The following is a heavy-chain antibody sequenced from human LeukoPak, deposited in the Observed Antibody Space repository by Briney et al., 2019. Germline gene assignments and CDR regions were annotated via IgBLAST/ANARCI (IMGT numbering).Heavy chain of an antibody. V-gene: IGHV3-49*04. CDR3: TRDSGTYNWFDP. Sequence: PGGSLRLSCTASGFTFGDYAMSWVRQAPGKGLEWVGFIRSKAYGGTTEYAASVRGRFTISRDDSKNSVYLQMKSLKTEDTALYYCTRDSGTYNWFDPWGQGTLVTVSS. J-gene: IGHJ5*02. CDR2: IRSKAYGGTT. D-gene: IGHD1-26*01. CDR1: GFTFGDYA.